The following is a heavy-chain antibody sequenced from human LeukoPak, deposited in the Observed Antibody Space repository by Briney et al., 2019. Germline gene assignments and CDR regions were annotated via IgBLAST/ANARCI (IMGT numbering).Heavy chain of an antibody. J-gene: IGHJ3*02. CDR3: ARDIKPYIVVVPDAFDI. V-gene: IGHV3-21*01. D-gene: IGHD2-2*01. CDR2: ISSSSSYI. CDR1: GFTFSSYS. Sequence: PGGSLRLSCAASGFTFSSYSMNWVRQAPGKGLEWVSSISSSSSYIYYADSVKGRFTISRDNAKNSLYLQMNSLRAEDTAVYYCARDIKPYIVVVPDAFDIWGQGTMVTVSS.